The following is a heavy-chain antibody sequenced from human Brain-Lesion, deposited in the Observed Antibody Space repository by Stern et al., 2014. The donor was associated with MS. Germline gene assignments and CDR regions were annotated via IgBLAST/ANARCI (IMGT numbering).Heavy chain of an antibody. CDR2: IFNSGIT. Sequence: VQLVESGPGLVKPSQTLSLSCTVSGGSISSGGFYWSWIRQPAGKGLEWIGRIFNSGITSYNPSLKSRVTISIDTSTNQFFLRLNSMTAADTAVYYCARGRVVPGFQYYATDVWGQGTTVIVSS. D-gene: IGHD2-2*01. CDR3: ARGRVVPGFQYYATDV. CDR1: GGSISSGGFY. J-gene: IGHJ6*02. V-gene: IGHV4-61*02.